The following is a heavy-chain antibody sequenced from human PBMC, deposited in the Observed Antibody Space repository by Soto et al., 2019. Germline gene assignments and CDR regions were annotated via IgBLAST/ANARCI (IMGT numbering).Heavy chain of an antibody. V-gene: IGHV3-33*01. CDR3: ARVEAKDQLARFDY. D-gene: IGHD6-13*01. J-gene: IGHJ4*02. Sequence: QVQLVESGGGVVQPGRSLRLSCAASGFTFSSCGMHWVRQAPGKGLEWVAVIWYDASNKYYADSVKGRFTISRDNSKNTLDLQMNSLRAEDTAVYYCARVEAKDQLARFDYWGQGTLVTVSS. CDR2: IWYDASNK. CDR1: GFTFSSCG.